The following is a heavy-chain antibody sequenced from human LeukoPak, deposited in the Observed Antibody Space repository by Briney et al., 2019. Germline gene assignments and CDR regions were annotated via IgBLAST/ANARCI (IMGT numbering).Heavy chain of an antibody. CDR1: GFTFSSYA. CDR3: ARDYYDSSGYMSSHY. J-gene: IGHJ4*02. Sequence: GGSLRLSCAASGFTFSSYAMHWVRQAPGKGLEWVAVISYDGSNKYYADSVKGRFTISRDNSKNTLYLQINSLRAEDTAVYYCARDYYDSSGYMSSHYWGQGTLVTVSS. V-gene: IGHV3-30-3*01. CDR2: ISYDGSNK. D-gene: IGHD3-22*01.